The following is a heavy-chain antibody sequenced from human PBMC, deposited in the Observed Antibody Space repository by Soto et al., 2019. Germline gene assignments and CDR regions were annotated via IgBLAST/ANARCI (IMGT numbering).Heavy chain of an antibody. Sequence: GASVKVSCKASGYTFTSYGISWVRQAPGQGLEWMGWISAYNGNTNYAQKLQGRVTMTTDTSTSTAYTELRSLRSDDTAVYYCARDACQQLAPYYYYYGMDVWGQGTTVTVSS. D-gene: IGHD6-13*01. CDR3: ARDACQQLAPYYYYYGMDV. J-gene: IGHJ6*02. CDR2: ISAYNGNT. CDR1: GYTFTSYG. V-gene: IGHV1-18*01.